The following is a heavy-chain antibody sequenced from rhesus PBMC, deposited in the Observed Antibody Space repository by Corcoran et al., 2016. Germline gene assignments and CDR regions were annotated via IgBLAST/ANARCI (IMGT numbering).Heavy chain of an antibody. D-gene: IGHD4-29*01. V-gene: IGHV4-106*01. CDR2: IYGSGGGT. J-gene: IGHJ4*01. CDR3: ARDWEVAAPVDY. Sequence: QLQASGPGLVKPSEPLSLTCAVSGGSISDAYYWSWLRPPPGTGLEWIGYIYGSGGGTNYNPSLKNRVTISIDTSKNQFSLKLSSVTAADTAVYYCARDWEVAAPVDYWGQGVLVTVSS. CDR1: GGSISDAYY.